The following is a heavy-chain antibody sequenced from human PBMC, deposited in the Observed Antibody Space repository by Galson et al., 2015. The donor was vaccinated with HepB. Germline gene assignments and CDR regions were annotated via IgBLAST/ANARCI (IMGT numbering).Heavy chain of an antibody. J-gene: IGHJ6*02. CDR3: TTDPLRWDDILTGYEYYYGMDV. V-gene: IGHV3-23*01. D-gene: IGHD3-9*01. CDR2: ISGSGGST. CDR1: GFTFSNYA. Sequence: SLRLSCAASGFTFSNYAMSWVRQAPGKGLEWVSGISGSGGSTFYADSVKGRFTISRDNSKNTLYLQMNSLKTEDTAVYYCTTDPLRWDDILTGYEYYYGMDVWGQGTTVTVSS.